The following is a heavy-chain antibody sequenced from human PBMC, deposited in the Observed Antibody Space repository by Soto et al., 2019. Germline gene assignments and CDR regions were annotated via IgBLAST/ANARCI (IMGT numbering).Heavy chain of an antibody. CDR2: IYYSGST. CDR1: GGSISSHY. Sequence: PSETLSLTCTVSGGSISSHYWSWIRQPPGKGLEWIGYIYYSGSTNYNPSLKSRVTISVDTSKNQFSLKLSSVTAADTAVYYCAGTSGADYYYYYGMDVWGQGTTVT. D-gene: IGHD6-19*01. V-gene: IGHV4-59*11. J-gene: IGHJ6*02. CDR3: AGTSGADYYYYYGMDV.